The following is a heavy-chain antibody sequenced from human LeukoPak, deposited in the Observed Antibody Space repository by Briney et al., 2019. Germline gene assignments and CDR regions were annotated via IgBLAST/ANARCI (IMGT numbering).Heavy chain of an antibody. V-gene: IGHV4-59*01. D-gene: IGHD3-10*01. CDR1: GGSISSYY. Sequence: SETLSLTCTVSGGSISSYYWSWIRQPPGKGLEWIGYIYYSGSTNYNPSLKSRVTISVDTSKNQFSLKLSSVTAADTAVYYCARERMVRGGRDAFDIWGQGTMVTVSS. CDR2: IYYSGST. CDR3: ARERMVRGGRDAFDI. J-gene: IGHJ3*02.